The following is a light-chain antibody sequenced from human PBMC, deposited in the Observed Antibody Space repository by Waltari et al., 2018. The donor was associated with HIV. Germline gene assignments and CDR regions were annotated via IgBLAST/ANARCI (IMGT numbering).Light chain of an antibody. CDR1: DTDHYD. Sequence: QSALTQPASVSGSPGQSITISCTGTDTDHYDFYWYQHRPGEAPTVIIFEVVNRPSGFSNRFSGSRSGNTASLTISGRLAEDEADYFCTSYISSAIPVFGGGTKVTVL. J-gene: IGLJ2*01. V-gene: IGLV2-14*01. CDR2: EVV. CDR3: TSYISSAIPV.